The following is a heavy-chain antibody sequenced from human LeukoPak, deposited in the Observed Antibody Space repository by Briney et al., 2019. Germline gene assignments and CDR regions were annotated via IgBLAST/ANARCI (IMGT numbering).Heavy chain of an antibody. CDR2: ISAYNGNT. CDR3: ARGRSIVATTLDYYYYMDV. V-gene: IGHV1-18*01. J-gene: IGHJ6*03. CDR1: GYTFTSYV. Sequence: ASVKVSCKASGYTFTSYVISWVRQAPEQGLEWMGWISAYNGNTNYAQKLQGRVTMTTDTSTTTAYMELRSLRSDDTAVYYCARGRSIVATTLDYYYYMDVWGKGTTVTVSS. D-gene: IGHD5-12*01.